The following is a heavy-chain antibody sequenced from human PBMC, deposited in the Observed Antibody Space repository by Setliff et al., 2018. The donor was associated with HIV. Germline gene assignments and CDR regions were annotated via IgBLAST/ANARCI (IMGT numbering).Heavy chain of an antibody. Sequence: ASVKVSCKISGYTLAELSIHWVRQAPGKGLEWMGGFDPKDGETIYAQKLQGRVTMTEDTSTDIAYMDLGSLRSEDTAVYYCATLSSSWTGYFDSWGQGTLVTVSS. J-gene: IGHJ4*02. CDR1: GYTLAELS. CDR3: ATLSSSWTGYFDS. D-gene: IGHD6-13*01. CDR2: FDPKDGET. V-gene: IGHV1-24*01.